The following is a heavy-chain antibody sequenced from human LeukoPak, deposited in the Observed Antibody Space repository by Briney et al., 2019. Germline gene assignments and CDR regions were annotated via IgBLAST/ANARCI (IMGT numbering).Heavy chain of an antibody. Sequence: SETLSLTCAVYGGSFSGYYWSWIRQPPGKGLEWIGEINHSGSTNYNPSLESRVAISVDTSKNQFSLKLSSVPAADTAVYYCARGPRYCSGGSCHTNWFDPWGQGTLVTVSS. CDR3: ARGPRYCSGGSCHTNWFDP. D-gene: IGHD2-15*01. J-gene: IGHJ5*02. CDR1: GGSFSGYY. V-gene: IGHV4-34*01. CDR2: INHSGST.